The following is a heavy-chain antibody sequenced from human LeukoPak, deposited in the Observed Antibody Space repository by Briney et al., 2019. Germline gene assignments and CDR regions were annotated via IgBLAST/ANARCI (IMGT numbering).Heavy chain of an antibody. CDR3: ARVDYYDSSGSKTLYYFDY. Sequence: GASVKVSCKASGYTFTSSDINWVRQATGQGLEWMGWMNPDSGNTGYAQKFQGRVTMTRNTSISTAYMELSSLRSEDTAVYYCARVDYYDSSGSKTLYYFDYWGQGTLVTVSS. CDR1: GYTFTSSD. CDR2: MNPDSGNT. D-gene: IGHD3-22*01. J-gene: IGHJ4*02. V-gene: IGHV1-8*01.